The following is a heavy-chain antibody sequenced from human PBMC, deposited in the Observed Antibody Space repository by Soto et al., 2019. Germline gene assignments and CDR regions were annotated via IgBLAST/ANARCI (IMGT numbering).Heavy chain of an antibody. J-gene: IGHJ4*01. CDR3: ASATWDGSFDV. V-gene: IGHV1-3*01. D-gene: IGHD1-1*01. CDR2: INAGDGNT. CDR1: GYTFSSYA. Sequence: QVHLVQSGAEVRKPGASVKVSCKASGYTFSSYAMHWVRQAPGQRLEWMGWINAGDGNTKYSQKFQDRVTISGDTSASTAYRELTSLRSEEKAVCYCASATWDGSFDVWGQGTLVTVSS.